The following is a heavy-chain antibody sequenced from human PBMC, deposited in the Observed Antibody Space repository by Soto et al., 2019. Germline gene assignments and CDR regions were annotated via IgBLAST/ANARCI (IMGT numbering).Heavy chain of an antibody. CDR1: GGSISSGGYY. D-gene: IGHD3-22*01. CDR2: IYYSGST. Sequence: SETLSLTCTVSGGSISSGGYYWSWIRQHPGKGLEWIGYIYYSGSTYYNPSLKSRVTISVDTSKNQFSLKLSSVTAADTAVYYCARETKSSGGAFDIWGQGTMVTVSS. CDR3: ARETKSSGGAFDI. V-gene: IGHV4-31*03. J-gene: IGHJ3*02.